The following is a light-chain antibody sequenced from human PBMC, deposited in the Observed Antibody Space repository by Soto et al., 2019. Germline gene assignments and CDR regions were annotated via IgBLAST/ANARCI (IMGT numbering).Light chain of an antibody. Sequence: DIHMTQSPSTLSASVGDRVTITCRASQNINSWLAWYQQKPGKAPKLLIYDASSLESGVPSRFSGSGSGTEFTLTISSLQTDDFATYYCQQYDSYSWTFGQGTKVDIK. CDR1: QNINSW. CDR2: DAS. CDR3: QQYDSYSWT. J-gene: IGKJ1*01. V-gene: IGKV1-5*01.